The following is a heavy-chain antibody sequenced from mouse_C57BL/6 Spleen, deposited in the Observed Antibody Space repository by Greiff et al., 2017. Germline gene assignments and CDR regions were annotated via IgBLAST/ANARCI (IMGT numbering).Heavy chain of an antibody. Sequence: QVQLQQPGAELVKPGASVKLSCKASGYTFTSYWMHWVKQRPGQGLEWIGMIHPNSGSTNYNEKFKSKATLTVDKSYSTAYMQLSSLTSEDSAVYYCARDYGSSYEAYYFDYWGQGTTLTVSS. J-gene: IGHJ2*01. V-gene: IGHV1-64*01. CDR1: GYTFTSYW. D-gene: IGHD1-1*01. CDR3: ARDYGSSYEAYYFDY. CDR2: IHPNSGST.